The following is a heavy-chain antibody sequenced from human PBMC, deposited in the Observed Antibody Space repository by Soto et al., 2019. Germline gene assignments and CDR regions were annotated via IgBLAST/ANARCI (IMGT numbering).Heavy chain of an antibody. Sequence: GASVTVLCTASGYTFTSSALQPLRQARGQRLEWIGWIVVGSGNTNYAQKFQERVTITRDMSTSTAYMGLSSLRSEDTAVYYCAVDLGTYYYDSSGYSHDDAFDIWG. V-gene: IGHV1-58*01. CDR2: IVVGSGNT. CDR3: AVDLGTYYYDSSGYSHDDAFDI. D-gene: IGHD3-22*01. CDR1: GYTFTSSA. J-gene: IGHJ3*02.